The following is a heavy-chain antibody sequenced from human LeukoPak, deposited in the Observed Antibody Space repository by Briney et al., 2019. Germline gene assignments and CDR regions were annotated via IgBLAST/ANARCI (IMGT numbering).Heavy chain of an antibody. CDR1: GYTLTSYA. V-gene: IGHV1-3*01. J-gene: IGHJ5*02. CDR2: INAGNGNT. Sequence: ASVKVSCKASGYTLTSYAMHWVRQAPGQRLEWMGWINAGNGNTKYSQKFQGRVTITRDTSASTAYMELSSLRSEDTAVYYCARGELLNWFDPWGQGTLVTVSS. D-gene: IGHD1-7*01. CDR3: ARGELLNWFDP.